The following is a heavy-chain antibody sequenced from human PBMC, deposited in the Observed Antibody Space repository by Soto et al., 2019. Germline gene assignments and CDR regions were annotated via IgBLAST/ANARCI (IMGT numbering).Heavy chain of an antibody. J-gene: IGHJ4*02. CDR3: ATALGPTTGIDY. D-gene: IGHD2-8*02. CDR2: VFQGANT. V-gene: IGHV4-61*01. CDR1: GGSVTSASYY. Sequence: ETLSLTCSVSGGSVTSASYYWSWIRQSPGKGLECIGYVFQGANTNYNPSLKGRVTISVDTSRNQFSLDLTSVTAADTAVYYCATALGPTTGIDYWGQGTLVTVSS.